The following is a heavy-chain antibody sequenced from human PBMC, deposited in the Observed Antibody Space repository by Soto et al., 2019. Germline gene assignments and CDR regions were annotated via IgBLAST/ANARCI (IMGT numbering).Heavy chain of an antibody. CDR1: GFTVSSNY. Sequence: EVQLVESGGGLIQPGGSLRLSCAASGFTVSSNYMSWVRQAPGKGLEWVSVIYSGGSTYYADSVKGRFTISRDNSTNALYLQMNSLRAEDTSLYYCAKPPRDLAYYYGMDVWGQGPTFTVSS. V-gene: IGHV3-53*01. J-gene: IGHJ6*02. CDR3: AKPPRDLAYYYGMDV. CDR2: IYSGGST.